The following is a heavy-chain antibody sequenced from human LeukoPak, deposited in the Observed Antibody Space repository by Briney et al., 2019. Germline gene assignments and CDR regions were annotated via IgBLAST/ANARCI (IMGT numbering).Heavy chain of an antibody. CDR3: ANRPITMVRGVMLGWFDP. J-gene: IGHJ5*02. CDR2: IIPIFGTA. Sequence: SVKVSCKASGGTFSSYAISWVRQAPGQGLEWMGGIIPIFGTANYAQKFQGRVTITTDESTSTAYMELSSLRSEDTAVYYCANRPITMVRGVMLGWFDPWGQGTLVTVSS. D-gene: IGHD3-10*01. V-gene: IGHV1-69*05. CDR1: GGTFSSYA.